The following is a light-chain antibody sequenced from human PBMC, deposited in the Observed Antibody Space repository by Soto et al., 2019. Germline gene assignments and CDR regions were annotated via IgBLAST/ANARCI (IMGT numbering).Light chain of an antibody. CDR3: QQYYNWPVT. CDR1: QSVSSN. V-gene: IGKV3-15*01. Sequence: EVVMTQSPATLSVSPGERVILSCRASQSVSSNVVWYQQKPGQAPRLLISGASNGATGIPPKFSGSGSGTEFTLTVDSLQSDDIAVYYCQQYYNWPVTFGGGTKVDIK. CDR2: GAS. J-gene: IGKJ4*01.